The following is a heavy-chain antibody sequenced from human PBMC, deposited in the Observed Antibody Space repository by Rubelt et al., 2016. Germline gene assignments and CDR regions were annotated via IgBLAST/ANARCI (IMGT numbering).Heavy chain of an antibody. Sequence: VQLVESGGGLVQPGGSLRLSCAASGVTVSDAWMNWVRQAPGKGLEWVAVISYDGSKYYADSVKGRFTISRDNSKNTLYLQMNSLRAEDTAVYYCAMEGDAFDIWGQGTMVTVSS. V-gene: IGHV3-30*03. J-gene: IGHJ3*02. CDR3: AMEGDAFDI. CDR1: GVTVSDAW. CDR2: ISYDGSK. D-gene: IGHD3-3*01.